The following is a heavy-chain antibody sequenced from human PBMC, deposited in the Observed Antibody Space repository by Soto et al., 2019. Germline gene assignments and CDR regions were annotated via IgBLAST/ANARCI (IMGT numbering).Heavy chain of an antibody. V-gene: IGHV4-30-4*08. Sequence: SETLSLTCTVSGGSISSPNFYWSWIRQHPGKGLEWIGHIYYNGTTYYNPSLKSRVTISVDRSKNQFSLKLSSVTAADTAVYYCARTESGTFDPWGQGTLVTVSS. CDR2: IYYNGTT. J-gene: IGHJ5*02. CDR1: GGSISSPNFY. CDR3: ARTESGTFDP. D-gene: IGHD1-7*01.